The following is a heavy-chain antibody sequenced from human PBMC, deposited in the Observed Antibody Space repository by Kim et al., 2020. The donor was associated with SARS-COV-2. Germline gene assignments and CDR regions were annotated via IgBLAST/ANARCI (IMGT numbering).Heavy chain of an antibody. V-gene: IGHV4-34*01. CDR2: T. Sequence: TTYNPSLKSRVTISVDTSKNQFSLKLSSVTAADTAVYYCARDIIQYYFDYWGQGTLVTVSS. CDR3: ARDIIQYYFDY. J-gene: IGHJ4*02. D-gene: IGHD2-15*01.